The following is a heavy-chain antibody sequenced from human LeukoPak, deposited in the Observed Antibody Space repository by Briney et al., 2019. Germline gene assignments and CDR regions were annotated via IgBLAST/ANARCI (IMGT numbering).Heavy chain of an antibody. CDR3: ARSSTELVPAAPFDY. CDR2: INPSGGST. CDR1: GYTFTSYY. J-gene: IGHJ4*02. D-gene: IGHD2-2*01. Sequence: ASVKVSCKASGYTFTSYYMHWVRRAPGQGLEWMGIINPSGGSTSYAQKFQGRVTMTRDTSTSTVYMELSSLRSEDTAVYYCARSSTELVPAAPFDYWGQGTLVTVSS. V-gene: IGHV1-46*01.